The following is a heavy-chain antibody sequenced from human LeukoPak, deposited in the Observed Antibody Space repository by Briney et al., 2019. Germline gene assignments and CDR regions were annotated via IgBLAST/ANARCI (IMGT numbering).Heavy chain of an antibody. CDR1: GFTFSNAW. CDR2: IKSKTDGGTT. V-gene: IGHV3-15*01. D-gene: IGHD4-17*01. CDR3: TTDLDYGDYVCPFDY. Sequence: PGGSLRLSCAASGFTFSNAWMSWVRQAPGKGLEWVGRIKSKTDGGTTDYAAPVKGRFTISRDDSKNTLYLQMNSLKTEDTAVYYCTTDLDYGDYVCPFDYWGQGTLVTVSS. J-gene: IGHJ4*02.